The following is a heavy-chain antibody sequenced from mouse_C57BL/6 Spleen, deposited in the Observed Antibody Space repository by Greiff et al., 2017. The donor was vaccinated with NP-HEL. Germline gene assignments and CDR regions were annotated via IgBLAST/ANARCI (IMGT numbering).Heavy chain of an antibody. Sequence: EVMLVESGGGLVKPGGSLKLSCAASGFTFSSYAMSWVRQTPEKRLEWVATISDGGSYTYYPDNVKGRFTISRDNAKNNLYLQMSHLKSEDTAMYYCARDWDYCGSSSLFDDWGQGTTLTVSS. V-gene: IGHV5-4*01. D-gene: IGHD1-1*01. CDR1: GFTFSSYA. J-gene: IGHJ2*01. CDR2: ISDGGSYT. CDR3: ARDWDYCGSSSLFDD.